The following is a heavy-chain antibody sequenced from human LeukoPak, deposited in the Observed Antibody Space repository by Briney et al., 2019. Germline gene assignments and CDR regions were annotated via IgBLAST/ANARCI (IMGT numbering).Heavy chain of an antibody. V-gene: IGHV3-11*01. J-gene: IGHJ5*02. CDR1: GFSFSDYY. D-gene: IGHD6-13*01. CDR3: ARSYSSNWAFDP. CDR2: ISSSGSTI. Sequence: GGSLRLSCAASGFSFSDYYMNWIRQAPGKGLEWVSYISSSGSTIYYADSVKGRFTISRDNAKNSLYLQMNSLRAEHTAVYYCARSYSSNWAFDPWGQGTLVTVSS.